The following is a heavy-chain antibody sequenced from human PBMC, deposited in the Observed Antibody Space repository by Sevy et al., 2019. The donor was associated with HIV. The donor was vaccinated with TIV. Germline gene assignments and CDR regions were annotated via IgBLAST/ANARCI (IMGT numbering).Heavy chain of an antibody. Sequence: GGSLRLSCAASGFTFDDYTMNWVRQAPGKGLEWVSGISWSSGNIAYSDSVEGRFTISRDNAKNSLYLQMNSLRVEDTALYYCVKDRSGSYSFDYWGQGTLVTVSS. V-gene: IGHV3-9*01. CDR1: GFTFDDYT. CDR2: ISWSSGNI. D-gene: IGHD1-26*01. J-gene: IGHJ4*02. CDR3: VKDRSGSYSFDY.